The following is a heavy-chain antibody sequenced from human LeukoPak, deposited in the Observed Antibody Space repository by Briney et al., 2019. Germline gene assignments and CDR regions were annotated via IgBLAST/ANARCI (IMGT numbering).Heavy chain of an antibody. D-gene: IGHD2-15*01. CDR1: GFTFSSCA. CDR2: ISGSGGST. J-gene: IGHJ4*02. Sequence: GGSLRLSCAASGFTFSSCAMSWVRQAPGKGLEWVSAISGSGGSTYYADSVKGRFTISRDNSKNTLYLQMNSLRAEDTAVYYCAKPRIVVVVAASGYWGQGTLVTVSS. CDR3: AKPRIVVVVAASGY. V-gene: IGHV3-23*01.